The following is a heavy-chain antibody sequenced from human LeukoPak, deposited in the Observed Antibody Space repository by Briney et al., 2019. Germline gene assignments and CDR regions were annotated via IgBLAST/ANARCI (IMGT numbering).Heavy chain of an antibody. Sequence: SVKVSCKASGGTFSSYAISWVRQAPGQGLEWMGGIIPILGIANYAQKFQGRVTITADKSTSTAYMELSSLRSEDTAVYYCARDPDSSGWYLGYYFDYWGQGTLVTVSS. CDR1: GGTFSSYA. D-gene: IGHD6-19*01. V-gene: IGHV1-69*10. CDR3: ARDPDSSGWYLGYYFDY. J-gene: IGHJ4*02. CDR2: IIPILGIA.